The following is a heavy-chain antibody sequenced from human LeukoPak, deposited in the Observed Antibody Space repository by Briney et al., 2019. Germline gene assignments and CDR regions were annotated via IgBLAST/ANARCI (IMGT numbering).Heavy chain of an antibody. CDR2: INHSGST. CDR1: GGSFSGYY. D-gene: IGHD5-24*01. CDR3: ARGRHGRWLPPGAFDI. V-gene: IGHV4-34*01. J-gene: IGHJ3*02. Sequence: PSETLSLTCAVYGGSFSGYYWSWIRQPPGKGLKWIGEINHSGSTNYNPSLKSRVTISVDTSKNQFSLKLSSVTAADTAVYYCARGRHGRWLPPGAFDIWGQGTMVTVSS.